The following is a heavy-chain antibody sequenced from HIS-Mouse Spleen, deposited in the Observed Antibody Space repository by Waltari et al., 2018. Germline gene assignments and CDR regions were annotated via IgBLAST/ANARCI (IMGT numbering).Heavy chain of an antibody. D-gene: IGHD6-13*01. V-gene: IGHV4-39*07. Sequence: QLQLQESGPGLVKPSVTLSLTCTVSGGSISSSSYYWGWIRQPPGKGLEWIGSTYYSGSTYYNPALKSRVTISVDTSKNQFSLKLSSVTAADTAVYYCAREIPYSSSWYDWYFDLWGRGTLVTVSS. CDR2: TYYSGST. CDR3: AREIPYSSSWYDWYFDL. CDR1: GGSISSSSYY. J-gene: IGHJ2*01.